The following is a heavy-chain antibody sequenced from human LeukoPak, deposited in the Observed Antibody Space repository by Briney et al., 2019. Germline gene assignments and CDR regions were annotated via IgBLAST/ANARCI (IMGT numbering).Heavy chain of an antibody. CDR3: ARDGNFDY. Sequence: ASVKVSCKASGYSFTGYYTHWVRQAPGQGLEWMGWINPNSGGTNYAQTFQGRVSMTRDTSISTTYMELSRLRSDDTAVYYCARDGNFDYWGQGTLVTVSS. D-gene: IGHD1-26*01. CDR1: GYSFTGYY. CDR2: INPNSGGT. J-gene: IGHJ4*02. V-gene: IGHV1-2*02.